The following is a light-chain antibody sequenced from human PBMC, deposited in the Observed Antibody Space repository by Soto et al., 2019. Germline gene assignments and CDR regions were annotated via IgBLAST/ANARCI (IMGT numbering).Light chain of an antibody. Sequence: DIQMTQSPSTLSASVGDRVTITCRASQSLNNWLAWYQQKPGKAPKLLIHDASSLESGVPSRFSGSGSETEFTLTISSLQSEDFAVYYCQQYNNWPKMFGQGTKVDIK. CDR3: QQYNNWPKM. CDR2: DAS. CDR1: QSLNNW. V-gene: IGKV1-5*01. J-gene: IGKJ1*01.